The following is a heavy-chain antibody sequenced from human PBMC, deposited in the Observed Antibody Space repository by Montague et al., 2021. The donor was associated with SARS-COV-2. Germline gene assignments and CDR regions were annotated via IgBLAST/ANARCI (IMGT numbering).Heavy chain of an antibody. J-gene: IGHJ4*02. Sequence: SETLSLTCTVSGVSISSAHYCWGWVRQTPGKGLEWIGNIFYDGTSRSNPSLNSRVTISVDTSKSQLSLRLSSVTAADTAVYFCARHKAWNVAPYNFDYWGQGTVVTASS. D-gene: IGHD1-1*01. CDR3: ARHKAWNVAPYNFDY. CDR1: GVSISSAHYC. V-gene: IGHV4-39*01. CDR2: IFYDGTS.